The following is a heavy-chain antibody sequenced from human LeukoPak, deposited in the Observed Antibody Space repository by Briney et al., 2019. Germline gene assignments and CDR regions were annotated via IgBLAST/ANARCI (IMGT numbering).Heavy chain of an antibody. CDR2: INTGGST. V-gene: IGHV4-61*02. J-gene: IGHJ4*02. D-gene: IGHD1-14*01. Sequence: SETLSLTCTVSGGSISSGSYYWTWIRQPAGKGLEWIGRINTGGSTNYNPSLKSRVTISVDTSKNQFSLKLNSVTAADTAVYYCARASYNPSGYFDYWGQGTLVTVSS. CDR3: ARASYNPSGYFDY. CDR1: GGSISSGSYY.